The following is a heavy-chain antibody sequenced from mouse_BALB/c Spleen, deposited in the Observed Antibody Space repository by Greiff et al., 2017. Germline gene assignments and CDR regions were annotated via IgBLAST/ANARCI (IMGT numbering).Heavy chain of an antibody. V-gene: IGHV6-6*02. CDR2: IRLKSNNYAT. CDR1: GFTFSNYW. Sequence: EVMLVESGGGLVQPGGSMKLSCVASGFTFSNYWMNWVRQSPEKGLEWVAEIRLKSNNYATHYAESVKGRFTISRDDSKSSVYLQMNNLRAEDTGIYYCTRHDYRYLYYAMDYWGQGTSVTVSS. CDR3: TRHDYRYLYYAMDY. D-gene: IGHD2-14*01. J-gene: IGHJ4*01.